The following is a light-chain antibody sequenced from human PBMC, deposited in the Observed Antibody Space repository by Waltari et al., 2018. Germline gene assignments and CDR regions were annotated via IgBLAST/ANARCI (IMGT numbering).Light chain of an antibody. Sequence: EIVLTQSPGTLSLSPGERATLSCRAGQSVGSSLTWYPRKPGQAPRLLIYDTSNRATGIPERFSGSGSGTDFSLTISRLEPEDFAVYYCQMYVRLPVTFGQGTKVEIK. J-gene: IGKJ1*01. CDR2: DTS. V-gene: IGKV3-20*01. CDR3: QMYVRLPVT. CDR1: QSVGSS.